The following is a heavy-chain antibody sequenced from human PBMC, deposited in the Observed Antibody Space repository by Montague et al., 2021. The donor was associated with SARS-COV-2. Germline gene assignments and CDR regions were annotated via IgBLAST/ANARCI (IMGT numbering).Heavy chain of an antibody. CDR3: ARDPGYTSFTRWYFDL. D-gene: IGHD5-18*01. CDR1: GGSFSGYY. CDR2: IYSSGST. V-gene: IGHV4-34*01. Sequence: SETLSLTCAVYGGSFSGYYWNWIRQPPGKGLEWTGRIYSSGSTNSRPSLKSRVTISLDTSKNQSSLWLSSVTAADTAVYYCARDPGYTSFTRWYFDLWGPGTLVTVS. J-gene: IGHJ2*01.